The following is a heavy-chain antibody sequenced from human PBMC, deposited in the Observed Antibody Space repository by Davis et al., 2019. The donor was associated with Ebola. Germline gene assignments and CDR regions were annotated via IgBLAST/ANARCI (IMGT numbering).Heavy chain of an antibody. V-gene: IGHV3-23*01. CDR1: GFTLNNHA. CDR2: ISGSGFIT. D-gene: IGHD3-3*01. Sequence: GESLKISCAGSGFTLNNHAMSWVRQAPGKGLEWVSSISGSGFITYYADSVKGRFTISRDNSKNTLYLQMGSLRAEDMAVYYCAREEWYYDFWSGYPHGYGMDVWGQGTTVTVSS. CDR3: AREEWYYDFWSGYPHGYGMDV. J-gene: IGHJ6*02.